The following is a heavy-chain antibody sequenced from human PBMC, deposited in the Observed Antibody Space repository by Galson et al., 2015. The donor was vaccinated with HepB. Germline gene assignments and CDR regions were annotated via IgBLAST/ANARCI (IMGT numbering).Heavy chain of an antibody. J-gene: IGHJ4*02. CDR3: ARDYSSAWLGY. D-gene: IGHD6-25*01. CDR1: GFTVSGSY. CDR2: IFSGGST. Sequence: SLRLSCAASGFTVSGSYMSWVRQAPGKGLEWVSIIFSGGSTYYAESVKGRFTISRDISKNTLFLQMNNLTGEDTAVYYCARDYSSAWLGYWGQGTLVTVSS. V-gene: IGHV3-66*01.